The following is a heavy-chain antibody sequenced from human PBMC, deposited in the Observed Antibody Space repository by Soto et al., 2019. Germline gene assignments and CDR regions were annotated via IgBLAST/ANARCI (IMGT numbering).Heavy chain of an antibody. CDR2: ISGSGGST. CDR3: AKIGEREGVYGSGSYPNYHYAFDI. CDR1: GFTFSSYA. Sequence: EVQLLESGGGLVKPGGSLRLSCAASGFTFSSYAMSWVRQAPGKGLEWVSAISGSGGSTYYADSVKGRFTISRDNSKNTMYLKMNSLKAEDTGVYYCAKIGEREGVYGSGSYPNYHYAFDIWGQGTMVTVSS. J-gene: IGHJ3*02. V-gene: IGHV3-23*01. D-gene: IGHD3-10*01.